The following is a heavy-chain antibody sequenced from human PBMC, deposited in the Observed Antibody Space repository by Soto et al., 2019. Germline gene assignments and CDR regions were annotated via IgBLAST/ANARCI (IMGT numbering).Heavy chain of an antibody. CDR1: GDSVSSNSAA. CDR2: TYYRSKWYN. J-gene: IGHJ6*02. CDR3: ARDGIAAADTYYYYGMDV. Sequence: PSQTLSLTCVISGDSVSSNSAAWNWIRQSPSRGLEWLGRTYYRSKWYNDYAVSVKSRITINPDTSKNQFSLQLNSVTPEDTAVYYCARDGIAAADTYYYYGMDVWGQGTTVTVSS. V-gene: IGHV6-1*01. D-gene: IGHD6-13*01.